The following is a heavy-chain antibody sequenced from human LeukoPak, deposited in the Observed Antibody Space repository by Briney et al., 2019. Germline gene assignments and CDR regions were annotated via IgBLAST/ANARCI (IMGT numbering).Heavy chain of an antibody. V-gene: IGHV1-46*01. CDR3: ARASSSSPYYYYYMDV. D-gene: IGHD6-6*01. J-gene: IGHJ6*03. Sequence: GASVKVSCKASGYTFTSYYMHWVRQAPGQGLEWMGIINPSGGSTSYAPKFQGRVTITTDESTSTAYMELSSLRSEDTAVYYCARASSSSPYYYYYMDVWGKGTTVTVSS. CDR1: GYTFTSYY. CDR2: INPSGGST.